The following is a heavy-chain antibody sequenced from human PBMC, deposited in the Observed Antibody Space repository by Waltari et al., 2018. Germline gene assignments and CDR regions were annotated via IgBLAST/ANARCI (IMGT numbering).Heavy chain of an antibody. Sequence: QEHLVQSGTEVKTPGASVKVSCKASGYTFGIYTFTWVRQAPGQGLEWMGWISAHNGNTAYSQKFQGRVAMTTDTSTSTAYMELRSLTSDDTAVYYCARVSSIFGDAFDLWGQGTVVTVSS. CDR2: ISAHNGNT. D-gene: IGHD3-16*01. CDR1: GYTFGIYT. CDR3: ARVSSIFGDAFDL. J-gene: IGHJ3*01. V-gene: IGHV1-18*01.